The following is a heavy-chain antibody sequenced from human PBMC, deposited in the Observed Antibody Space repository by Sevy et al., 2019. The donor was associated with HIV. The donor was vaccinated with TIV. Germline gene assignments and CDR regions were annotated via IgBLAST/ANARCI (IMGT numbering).Heavy chain of an antibody. V-gene: IGHV3-11*01. D-gene: IGHD4-17*01. CDR1: GFTLSDYY. J-gene: IGHJ6*02. Sequence: GGSLRLSCAASGFTLSDYYMSWIRQAPGKGLEWLSYISHSDDSIYYADSVKGRFTISWDKTKNSLYLQMNSLRAEDTAVYYCARDHVKDGDLGDYYYFAMDVWGQGATVTVSS. CDR3: ARDHVKDGDLGDYYYFAMDV. CDR2: ISHSDDSI.